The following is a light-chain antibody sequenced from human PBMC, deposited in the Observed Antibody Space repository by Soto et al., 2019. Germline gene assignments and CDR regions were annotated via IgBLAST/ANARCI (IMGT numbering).Light chain of an antibody. V-gene: IGKV3-20*01. CDR1: QSVSSNY. CDR3: QQYGSSPQT. CDR2: GAS. Sequence: EMVLTQSPGTLSLSPGNRATLSCRASQSVSSNYLAWYQQRPGQAPRLLIYGASSRATGIPDRFSGSVSGTDFTLTIIRLEPEDFAVYYCQQYGSSPQTFGQGTKVEIQ. J-gene: IGKJ1*01.